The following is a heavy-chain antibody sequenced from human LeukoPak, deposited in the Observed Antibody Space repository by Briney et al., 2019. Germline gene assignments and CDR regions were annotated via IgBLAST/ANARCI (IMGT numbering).Heavy chain of an antibody. CDR3: ANGPSHGAFDI. D-gene: IGHD4-17*01. CDR2: LVPDEDRK. Sequence: GGSLRLSCAASGFSFISSHDMHWVRQAPGKRLEWVAHLVPDEDRKYYADSVQGRFTISRDNSKNTLYLQMNSLRLEDTAVYFCANGPSHGAFDIWGQGTLVTVSS. J-gene: IGHJ4*02. V-gene: IGHV3-30*02. CDR1: GFSFISSHD.